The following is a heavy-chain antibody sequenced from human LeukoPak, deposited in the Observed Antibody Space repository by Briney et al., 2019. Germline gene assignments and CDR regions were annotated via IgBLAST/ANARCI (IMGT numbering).Heavy chain of an antibody. J-gene: IGHJ4*02. Sequence: GESLKISCKGSGYSFTSYWITWVRQMPGKGLEWMGRTDPSDSYTSYSPSFQGHVTISADKSISTAYLQWSSLKASDTAMYYCARHSYGSGNPTFDYWGQGTLVTVSS. V-gene: IGHV5-10-1*01. D-gene: IGHD3-10*01. CDR3: ARHSYGSGNPTFDY. CDR2: TDPSDSYT. CDR1: GYSFTSYW.